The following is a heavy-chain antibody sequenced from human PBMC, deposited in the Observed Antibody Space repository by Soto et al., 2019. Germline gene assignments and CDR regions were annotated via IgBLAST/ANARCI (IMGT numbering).Heavy chain of an antibody. J-gene: IGHJ3*02. V-gene: IGHV4-39*02. CDR2: LYYSGST. CDR1: GGSISSSSYY. D-gene: IGHD6-19*01. CDR3: ARTSYSSGWYLTDGADSFDI. Sequence: QLQLQESGPGLVKPSETLSLTCTVSGGSISSSSYYWGWIRQPPGKGLEWIGVLYYSGSTYYTPSLKCRVTISVDTSKNHFSLKLSSVTAADTAVYYCARTSYSSGWYLTDGADSFDIWGQGTMVTVSS.